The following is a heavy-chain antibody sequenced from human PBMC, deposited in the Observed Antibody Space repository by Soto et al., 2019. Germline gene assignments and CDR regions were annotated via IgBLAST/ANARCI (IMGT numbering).Heavy chain of an antibody. V-gene: IGHV1-18*01. CDR1: GYTFTSYG. D-gene: IGHD1-1*01. Sequence: QVHLVQSGAEVKKPGASVKVSCKASGYTFTSYGITWVRQAPGQGLEWMGWISAHNGNTDYAQKLQGRVIVTRDTSTSTAYMELRXXXSXXXXVYYCARGRYGDYWGQGALVTVSS. J-gene: IGHJ4*02. CDR3: ARGRYGDY. CDR2: ISAHNGNT.